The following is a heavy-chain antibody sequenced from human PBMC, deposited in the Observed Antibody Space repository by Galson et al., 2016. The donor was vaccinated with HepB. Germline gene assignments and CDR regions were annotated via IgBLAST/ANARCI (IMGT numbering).Heavy chain of an antibody. J-gene: IGHJ4*02. V-gene: IGHV4-59*01. CDR3: ASSVAGYNFPFEF. Sequence: SETLSLTCTVSGGSISSYYWSWIRQPPGKGLEWIGYISYSGSTNSNPSLKSRVTISVDTSKNQFSLKLSSVTAADTAVYYCASSVAGYNFPFEFWSQGTLVTVSS. CDR1: GGSISSYY. CDR2: ISYSGST. D-gene: IGHD5-24*01.